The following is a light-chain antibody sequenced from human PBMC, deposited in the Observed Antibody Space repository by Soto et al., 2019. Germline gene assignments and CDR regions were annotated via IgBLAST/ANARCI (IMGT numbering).Light chain of an antibody. Sequence: EIVMTQSPASLSVSPGERATLSCRASQSVNSNLAWYQHKPGQAPRLLIYGASTRATGIPGRFRGSGSGTDFTLTITSLQSEDFAVYFCQQYNNWPPDTFGQGTKLEIK. J-gene: IGKJ2*01. CDR3: QQYNNWPPDT. V-gene: IGKV3-15*01. CDR1: QSVNSN. CDR2: GAS.